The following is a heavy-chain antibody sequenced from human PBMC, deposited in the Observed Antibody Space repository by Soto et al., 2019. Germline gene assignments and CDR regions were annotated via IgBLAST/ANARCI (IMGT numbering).Heavy chain of an antibody. CDR3: ARQVTYDFLDPPCLLDS. V-gene: IGHV4-39*01. Sequence: QLQLQESGPGLVKPSETLSLTCTVSGGSISSTDHYWGWIRQSPGKGLAWIGSVYYTGTTYYNPSFKSRVTISVVASKSQFSLTLRSLTAADTAVYYCARQVTYDFLDPPCLLDSWSQGSLVIVSS. D-gene: IGHD3-3*01. CDR1: GGSISSTDHY. CDR2: VYYTGTT. J-gene: IGHJ4*02.